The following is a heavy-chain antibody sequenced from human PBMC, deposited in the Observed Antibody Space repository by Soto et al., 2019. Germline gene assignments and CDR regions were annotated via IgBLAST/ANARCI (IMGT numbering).Heavy chain of an antibody. Sequence: ASVKGSCKASGYTFTSYDSNWVRQATGQGLEWMGWMNPNSGNTGYAQKFQGRVTMTRNTSISTAYMELSSLRSEDTAVYYCARGNTNYDLWSGYYDHIDYWGQGTLVTVSS. J-gene: IGHJ4*02. D-gene: IGHD3-3*01. V-gene: IGHV1-8*01. CDR3: ARGNTNYDLWSGYYDHIDY. CDR1: GYTFTSYD. CDR2: MNPNSGNT.